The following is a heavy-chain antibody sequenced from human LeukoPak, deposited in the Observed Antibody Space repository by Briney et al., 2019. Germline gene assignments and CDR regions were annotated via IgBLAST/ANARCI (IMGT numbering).Heavy chain of an antibody. CDR1: GDSVSSNSVT. CDR3: ARVDGYCSGGSCYSKFDY. V-gene: IGHV6-1*01. J-gene: IGHJ4*02. CDR2: TYYYRSEWYN. Sequence: SQTLSLTCAISGDSVSSNSVTWNWIRQSPSRGLEWLGRTYYYRSEWYNHYAISVKSRAIISPDTSKNQFSLKLSSVTAADTAVYYCARVDGYCSGGSCYSKFDYWGQGTLVTVSS. D-gene: IGHD2-15*01.